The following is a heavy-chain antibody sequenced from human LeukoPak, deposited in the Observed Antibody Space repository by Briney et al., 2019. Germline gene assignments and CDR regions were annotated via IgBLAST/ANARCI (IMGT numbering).Heavy chain of an antibody. CDR3: ARLGPASSGWPESFDY. V-gene: IGHV3-7*03. CDR1: GFTFSSYA. Sequence: GGSLRLSCAASGFTFSSYAMHWVRQAPGKGLEWVANIKRDGSEKYYVDSVKGRFTISRDNAKNSLDLQMNSLRVEDTAVYYCARLGPASSGWPESFDYWGQGTLVTVSS. D-gene: IGHD6-19*01. J-gene: IGHJ4*02. CDR2: IKRDGSEK.